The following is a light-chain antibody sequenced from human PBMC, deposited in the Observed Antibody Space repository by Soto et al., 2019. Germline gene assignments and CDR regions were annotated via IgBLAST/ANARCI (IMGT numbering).Light chain of an antibody. CDR1: SSDIGGYNY. CDR2: EVS. CDR3: SSYTSSSVWV. Sequence: QSVLTQPASVSGSPGQSITISYTGTSSDIGGYNYVSWYQQHPGKAPKLMIYEVSNRPSGVSNRFSGSSSGNTASLTISGLQAEDEADYYFSSYTSSSVWVFGGGTKLTVL. V-gene: IGLV2-14*01. J-gene: IGLJ3*02.